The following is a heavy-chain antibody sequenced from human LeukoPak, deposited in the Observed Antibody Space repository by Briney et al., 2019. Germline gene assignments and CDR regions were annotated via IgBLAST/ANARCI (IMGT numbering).Heavy chain of an antibody. CDR1: GDSISSTNYY. Sequence: SETLSLTCTVSGDSISSTNYYWAWIRQPPGKGLEWIGTVFNSGGTYYNPSLRSRVTISINTSNNQFFLNLTSVTAADTAVYYCARVVQPERGYSGYDYMGDWFDPWGQGTLVTVSS. D-gene: IGHD5-12*01. CDR2: VFNSGGT. V-gene: IGHV4-39*07. J-gene: IGHJ5*02. CDR3: ARVVQPERGYSGYDYMGDWFDP.